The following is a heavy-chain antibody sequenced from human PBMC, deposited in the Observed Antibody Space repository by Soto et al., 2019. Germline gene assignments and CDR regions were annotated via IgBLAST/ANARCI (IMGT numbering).Heavy chain of an antibody. CDR1: GYTFTSYG. D-gene: IGHD2-8*01. V-gene: IGHV1-18*04. J-gene: IGHJ6*02. CDR2: ISAYNGNT. CDR3: ARDSLMFLCTNGVCYTRPNYYYYGMDV. Sequence: GASVKVSCKASGYTFTSYGISWVRQAPGQGLEWMGWISAYNGNTNYAQKLQGRVTMTTDTSTSTAYMELRSLRSDDTAVYYCARDSLMFLCTNGVCYTRPNYYYYGMDVWGQGTTVTVSS.